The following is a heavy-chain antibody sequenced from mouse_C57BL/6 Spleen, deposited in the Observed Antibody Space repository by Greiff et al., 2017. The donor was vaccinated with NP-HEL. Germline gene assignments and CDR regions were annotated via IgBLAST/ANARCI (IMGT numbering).Heavy chain of an antibody. CDR2: INYDGSST. D-gene: IGHD2-14*01. CDR1: GFTFSDYY. Sequence: EVKLMESEGGLVQPGSSMKLSCTASGFTFSDYYMAWVRQVPEKGLEWVANINYDGSSTYYLDSLKSRFIISRDNAKNILYLQMSSLKSGDTATYYCARELVRGYFDVWGTGTTVTVSS. CDR3: ARELVRGYFDV. V-gene: IGHV5-16*01. J-gene: IGHJ1*03.